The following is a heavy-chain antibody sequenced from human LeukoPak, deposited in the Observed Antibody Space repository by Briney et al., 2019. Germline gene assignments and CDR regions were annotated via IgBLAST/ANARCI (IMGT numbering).Heavy chain of an antibody. D-gene: IGHD3-16*02. CDR3: AKVWRDDRISGSYRGSDY. Sequence: PGRSLRLSCAASGFTFSTYAMNWVRQAPGKGLEWVAVISYDGSNRYYADSMKGRFTISRDNSKNILYLQIDSLRPEDTAMYYWAKVWRDDRISGSYRGSDYWGQGTLVTVSS. J-gene: IGHJ4*02. CDR2: ISYDGSNR. CDR1: GFTFSTYA. V-gene: IGHV3-30*18.